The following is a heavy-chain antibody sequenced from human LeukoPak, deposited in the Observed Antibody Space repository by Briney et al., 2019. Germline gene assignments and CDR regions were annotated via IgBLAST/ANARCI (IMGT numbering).Heavy chain of an antibody. J-gene: IGHJ4*02. CDR3: ARDGRYSSSWYPFDY. D-gene: IGHD6-13*01. CDR1: VFTFSSYS. V-gene: IGHV3-21*01. Sequence: PGGSLRLSCAASVFTFSSYSMNCVRQAPGKGLEWVSSISSISSYIYYADSVKGRFTISRDNAKNSLYLQMNSLRAEDTAVYYCARDGRYSSSWYPFDYWGQGTLVTVSS. CDR2: ISSISSYI.